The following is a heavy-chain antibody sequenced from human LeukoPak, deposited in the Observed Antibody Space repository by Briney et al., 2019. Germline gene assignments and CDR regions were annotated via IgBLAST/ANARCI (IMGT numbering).Heavy chain of an antibody. CDR2: ISSSGSTI. CDR1: GFTISDYY. J-gene: IGHJ4*02. CDR3: APPLHGDPEGY. V-gene: IGHV3-11*01. D-gene: IGHD4-17*01. Sequence: PGGSLTLSCAASGFTISDYYMSWIRQAPGKGLEWVSYISSSGSTIYYAGSVKGRSTISRDNAKNSLYLQMNSLRAEDTAVYYCAPPLHGDPEGYWGQGTLVTVSS.